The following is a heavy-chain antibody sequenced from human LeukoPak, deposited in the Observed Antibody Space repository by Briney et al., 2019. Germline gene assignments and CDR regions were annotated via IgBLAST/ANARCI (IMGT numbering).Heavy chain of an antibody. D-gene: IGHD5-12*01. V-gene: IGHV4-39*01. Sequence: PSETLSLTCTVSGGSISSSSYYWGWIRQPPGKGLEWIGSIYYSGSTYYNPSLKSRVTISVDTSKNQFSLKLSSVTAADTAVYYCARHGRGWLRSSWFDPWGQGTLVTVSS. CDR2: IYYSGST. CDR3: ARHGRGWLRSSWFDP. J-gene: IGHJ5*02. CDR1: GGSISSSSYY.